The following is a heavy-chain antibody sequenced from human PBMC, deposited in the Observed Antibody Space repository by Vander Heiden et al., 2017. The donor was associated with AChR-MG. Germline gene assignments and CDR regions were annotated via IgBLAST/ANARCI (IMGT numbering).Heavy chain of an antibody. CDR2: IFDSRNI. Sequence: QVQLQESGPGLVKPSETLSLTCTVSGDSVSSGRSYWSWIRQSPGKGLEWIGDIFDSRNINYNPSRKSRVTISVDTAKNQFSLKLTYVQAADTAIYYCAREGEGGGGTCYTDFWGQGSLVTVS. D-gene: IGHD2-15*01. V-gene: IGHV4-61*01. CDR3: AREGEGGGGTCYTDF. CDR1: GDSVSSGRSY. J-gene: IGHJ4*02.